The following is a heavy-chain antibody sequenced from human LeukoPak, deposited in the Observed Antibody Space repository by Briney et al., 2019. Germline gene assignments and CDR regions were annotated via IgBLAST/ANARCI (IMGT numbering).Heavy chain of an antibody. CDR3: ASHPSYSSGYHDY. V-gene: IGHV4-39*07. CDR1: GGSISSSSYY. CDR2: IYYSGST. Sequence: SETLSLTCTVSGGSISSSSYYWGWIRQPPGKGLEWIGSIYYSGSTYYNPSLKSRVTISVDTSKNQFSLKLSSVTAADTAVYYCASHPSYSSGYHDYWGQGTLVTVSS. J-gene: IGHJ4*02. D-gene: IGHD3-22*01.